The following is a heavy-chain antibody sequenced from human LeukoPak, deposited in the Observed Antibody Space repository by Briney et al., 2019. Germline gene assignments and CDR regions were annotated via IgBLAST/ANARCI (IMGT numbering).Heavy chain of an antibody. Sequence: GGSLRLSCAASGFTFDDYGMTWVRHAPGKGLEWVSGINWNGGSTGYVDSVKGRFTISRDNAKNSLYLQMNSLRAEDTALYYCARRGYSGYDSYFYYMDVWGKGTTVTVSS. CDR2: INWNGGST. V-gene: IGHV3-20*04. CDR1: GFTFDDYG. CDR3: ARRGYSGYDSYFYYMDV. J-gene: IGHJ6*03. D-gene: IGHD5-12*01.